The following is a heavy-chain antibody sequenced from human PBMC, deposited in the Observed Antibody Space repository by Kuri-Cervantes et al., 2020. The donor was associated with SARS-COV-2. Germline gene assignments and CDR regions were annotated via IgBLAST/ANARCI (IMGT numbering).Heavy chain of an antibody. D-gene: IGHD5-12*01. CDR2: IKSKTDGGTT. J-gene: IGHJ4*02. V-gene: IGHV3-15*01. Sequence: GESLKISCAASGFTFINYAMSWVRQAPGKGLEWVGRIKSKTDGGTTDNAAPVKGRFTISRDDSKNTLYLQMNSLKTEDTAVYYCTTDGGFGGYDSFDYWGQGTLVTVSS. CDR3: TTDGGFGGYDSFDY. CDR1: GFTFINYA.